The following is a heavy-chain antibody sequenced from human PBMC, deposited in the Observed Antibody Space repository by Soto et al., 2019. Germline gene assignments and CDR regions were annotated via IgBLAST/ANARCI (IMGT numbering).Heavy chain of an antibody. V-gene: IGHV1-69*13. CDR1: GGTFSSYA. J-gene: IGHJ3*02. D-gene: IGHD3-3*01. Sequence: SVKVSCKASGGTFSSYAISWVRQAPGQGLEWMGGIIPIFGTANYAQKFQGRVTITADESTSTAYMELSSLRSEDTAVYYCARDAQSEVGGDAFDIWGQGTMVTVSS. CDR2: IIPIFGTA. CDR3: ARDAQSEVGGDAFDI.